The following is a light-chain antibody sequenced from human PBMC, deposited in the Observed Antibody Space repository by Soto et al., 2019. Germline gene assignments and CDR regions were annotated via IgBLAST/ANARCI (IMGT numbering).Light chain of an antibody. CDR1: SSDVGSYNL. CDR2: EGS. Sequence: QSVLTEPASVSGSPGQSITISCTGTSSDVGSYNLVSWYQQHPGKAPKLMIYEGSKRPSGVPNRFSGSKSGNTASLTISGLQAEDEADYYCSSYTDSSNYVFGTGTKVTVL. J-gene: IGLJ1*01. CDR3: SSYTDSSNYV. V-gene: IGLV2-14*02.